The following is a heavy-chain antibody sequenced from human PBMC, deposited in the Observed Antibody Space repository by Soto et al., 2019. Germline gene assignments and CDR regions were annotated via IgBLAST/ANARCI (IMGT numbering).Heavy chain of an antibody. J-gene: IGHJ6*02. Sequence: GASVKVSCKASGYTFTGYYMHWVRQAPGQGLEWIGWINPNSGGTNYAQKFQGWVTMTRDTSISTAYMELSRLRSDDTAVYYCARGRFGGSNWVVAAAGRSPEYGEVYYGMDVWGQGTTVTVSS. CDR2: INPNSGGT. D-gene: IGHD6-13*01. CDR3: ARGRFGGSNWVVAAAGRSPEYGEVYYGMDV. CDR1: GYTFTGYY. V-gene: IGHV1-2*04.